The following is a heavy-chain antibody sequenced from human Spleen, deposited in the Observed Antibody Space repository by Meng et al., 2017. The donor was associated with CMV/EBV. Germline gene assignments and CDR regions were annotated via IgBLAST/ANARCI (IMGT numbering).Heavy chain of an antibody. Sequence: GGSLRLSCAASGFTFTNFYMSWIRLAPGKGLGWVSYISSSGRTIYYADSVKGRFTISRDNAKNSLYLQMNGLRAGDTAVYYCARWFWSGYYGMEVWGQGTTVTVSS. V-gene: IGHV3-11*04. CDR2: ISSSGRTI. J-gene: IGHJ6*02. CDR3: ARWFWSGYYGMEV. D-gene: IGHD3-3*01. CDR1: GFTFTNFY.